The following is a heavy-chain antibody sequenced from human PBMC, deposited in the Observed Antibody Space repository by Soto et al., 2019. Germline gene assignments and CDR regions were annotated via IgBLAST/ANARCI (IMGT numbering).Heavy chain of an antibody. CDR3: AKDSPYFQH. CDR1: GFTFSSYG. J-gene: IGHJ1*01. V-gene: IGHV3-30*18. CDR2: ISYDGSNK. Sequence: QVQLVESGGGVVQPGRSLRLSCAASGFTFSSYGMHWVRQAPGKGLEWVAVISYDGSNKYYADSVKGRFTISRDNSKNTLYLQMNSLRAEDTAVYYCAKDSPYFQHWGQGTLVTVSS.